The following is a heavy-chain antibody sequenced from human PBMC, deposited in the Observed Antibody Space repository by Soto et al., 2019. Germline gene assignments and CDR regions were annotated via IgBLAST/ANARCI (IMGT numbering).Heavy chain of an antibody. J-gene: IGHJ4*02. CDR3: ASQYYYDSSGSQTFDY. CDR2: IYYSGST. V-gene: IGHV4-61*08. D-gene: IGHD3-22*01. Sequence: SETLSLTCTVSGGSISSGGYYWSWIRQPPGKGLEWIGYIYYSGSTNYNPFLKSRVPLLVYTVKNPFSLKLSFVTAADPAVFYCASQYYYDSSGSQTFDYWGQGTQVTVS. CDR1: GGSISSGGYY.